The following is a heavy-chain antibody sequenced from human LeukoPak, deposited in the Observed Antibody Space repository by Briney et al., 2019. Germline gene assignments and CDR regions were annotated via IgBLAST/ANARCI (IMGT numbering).Heavy chain of an antibody. Sequence: GGSLRLSCAASGFTFTSYAMNWVRQAPGKGLEWVSAIRGDGETTYYADSVKGRFTISRDNSKNTLYLQMNSLRAEDTAVYNCAKDPHYDSSGYNYQGYFDYWGQGTLVTVSS. D-gene: IGHD3-22*01. CDR2: IRGDGETT. CDR1: GFTFTSYA. V-gene: IGHV3-23*01. CDR3: AKDPHYDSSGYNYQGYFDY. J-gene: IGHJ4*02.